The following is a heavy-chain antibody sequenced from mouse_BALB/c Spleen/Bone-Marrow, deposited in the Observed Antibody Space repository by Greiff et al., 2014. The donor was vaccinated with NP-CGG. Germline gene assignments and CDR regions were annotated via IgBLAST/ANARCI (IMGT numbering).Heavy chain of an antibody. CDR2: IDPGNGNT. V-gene: IGHV14-3*02. J-gene: IGHJ4*01. CDR1: GFNIKDTY. Sequence: VQLKESGAELVKPGASVKLSCTASGFNIKDTYMHWVKQRPEQGLEWIGRIDPGNGNTKYDPKFQGKATITADTSSNTAYLQHRSRTTEDTAVYYCARNNEHYAMDYWGQGTSVTVSS. CDR3: ARNNEHYAMDY.